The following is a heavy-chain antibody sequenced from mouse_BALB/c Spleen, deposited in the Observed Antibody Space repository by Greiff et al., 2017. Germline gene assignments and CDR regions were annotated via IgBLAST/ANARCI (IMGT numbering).Heavy chain of an antibody. J-gene: IGHJ1*01. CDR1: GFTFNTYA. D-gene: IGHD1-2*01. Sequence: VKLMESGGGLVQPKGSLKLSCAASGFTFNTYAMNWVRQAPGKGLEWVARIRSKSNNCATYYADSVKDRFTISRDDSQSMLYLQMNNLKTEDTAMYYCVRGAADWGAGTTVTVSS. CDR2: IRSKSNNCAT. CDR3: VRGAAD. V-gene: IGHV10-1*02.